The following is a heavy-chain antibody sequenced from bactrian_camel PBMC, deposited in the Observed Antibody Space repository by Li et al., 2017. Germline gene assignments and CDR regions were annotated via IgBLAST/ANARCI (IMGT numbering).Heavy chain of an antibody. V-gene: IGHV3S53*01. CDR3: AADVWPSQMVVAADTPSFGS. Sequence: HVQLVESGGGSVQPGGSLTLSCVGSGFTFSNCYMAWFRQAPGKEREAVAAIDIRGSPTYTYSVSGRFSISRDNAKNGLYLQMNSLKPEDTAMYYCAADVWPSQMVVAADTPSFGSWGQGTQVTVS. CDR1: GFTFSNCY. D-gene: IGHD6*01. J-gene: IGHJ6*01. CDR2: IDIRGSP.